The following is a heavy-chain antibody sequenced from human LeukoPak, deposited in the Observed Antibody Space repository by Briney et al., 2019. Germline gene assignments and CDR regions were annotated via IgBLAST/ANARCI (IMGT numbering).Heavy chain of an antibody. D-gene: IGHD4-17*01. V-gene: IGHV3-30-3*01. CDR2: ISYDGSNK. J-gene: IGHJ4*02. CDR1: GFTFSSYA. CDR3: ARDWRATTVTIKSAPGGY. Sequence: GRSLRLSCAASGFTFSSYAMHWVRQAPGKGLEWVAVISYDGSNKYYTDSVKGRFTISRDNSKNTLYLQMNSLRAEDTAVYYCARDWRATTVTIKSAPGGYWGQGTLVTVSS.